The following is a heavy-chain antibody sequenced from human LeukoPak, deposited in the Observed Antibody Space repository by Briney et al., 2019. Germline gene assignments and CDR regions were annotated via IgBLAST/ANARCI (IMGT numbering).Heavy chain of an antibody. V-gene: IGHV4-59*11. D-gene: IGHD5-24*01. Sequence: SETLSLTCAVSGASISSHYWSWIRQPPGKGLEWIGYIHYSGIPNYNPALKSRVTISVDTPKNQFSLKLSSVTAADTAVYYCARGNGYHYYWGQGTLVTVSS. J-gene: IGHJ4*02. CDR1: GASISSHY. CDR3: ARGNGYHYY. CDR2: IHYSGIP.